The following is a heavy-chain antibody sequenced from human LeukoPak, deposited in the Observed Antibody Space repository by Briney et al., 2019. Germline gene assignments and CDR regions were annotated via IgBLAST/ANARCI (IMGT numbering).Heavy chain of an antibody. Sequence: ASVKVSCKAAGYTFTSYGISWVGQAPGQGLEWMGWMSDYNGKTNYVQKVQGRVSLTTDTSTSTAYMELRSPRSDDTAVYYCARYAWGYSYGYCDYWGQGTLVTVSS. CDR2: MSDYNGKT. V-gene: IGHV1-18*01. CDR3: ARYAWGYSYGYCDY. D-gene: IGHD5-18*01. CDR1: GYTFTSYG. J-gene: IGHJ4*02.